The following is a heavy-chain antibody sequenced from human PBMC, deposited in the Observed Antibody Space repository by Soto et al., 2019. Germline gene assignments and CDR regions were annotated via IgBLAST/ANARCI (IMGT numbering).Heavy chain of an antibody. CDR1: GFTFSSYG. CDR3: ARDLSYYDILTGKKYNWFDP. V-gene: IGHV3-33*01. D-gene: IGHD3-9*01. J-gene: IGHJ5*02. Sequence: PGGSLRLSCAASGFTFSSYGMHWVRQAPGKGLEWVAVIWYDGSNKYYADSVKGRFTISRDNSKNTLYLQMNSLRAEDTAVYYCARDLSYYDILTGKKYNWFDPWGQGTLVTVSS. CDR2: IWYDGSNK.